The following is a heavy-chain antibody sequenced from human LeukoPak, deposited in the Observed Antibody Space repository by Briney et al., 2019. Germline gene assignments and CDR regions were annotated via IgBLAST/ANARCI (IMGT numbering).Heavy chain of an antibody. J-gene: IGHJ3*02. V-gene: IGHV3-21*04. Sequence: GGSLRLSCAASGFTFSSYSMNWVRQAPGKGLEWASSISSSSSYIYYADSVKGRFTISRDNAKNSLYLQMNSLRAEDMALYYCAKDNLAVAGTALGAFDIWGQGTMVTVSS. D-gene: IGHD6-19*01. CDR1: GFTFSSYS. CDR3: AKDNLAVAGTALGAFDI. CDR2: ISSSSSYI.